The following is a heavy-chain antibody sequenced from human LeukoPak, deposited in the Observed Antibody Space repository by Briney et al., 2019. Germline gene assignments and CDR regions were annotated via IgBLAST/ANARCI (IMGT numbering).Heavy chain of an antibody. CDR1: AFTFSRYS. Sequence: GVSLTLSCAAYAFTFSRYSMNWDRPAPGKELEWVSSISGSSRYIYYADSVKGRFTISRDNAKNSLYLQMNSLRAEDTAVFYCARAPTIVGYTSRELGHWYFDLWGRGTLVTVSS. CDR2: ISGSSRYI. V-gene: IGHV3-21*01. CDR3: ARAPTIVGYTSRELGHWYFDL. J-gene: IGHJ2*01. D-gene: IGHD6-13*01.